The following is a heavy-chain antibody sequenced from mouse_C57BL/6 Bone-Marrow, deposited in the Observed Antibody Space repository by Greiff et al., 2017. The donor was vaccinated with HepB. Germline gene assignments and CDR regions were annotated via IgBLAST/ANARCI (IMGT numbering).Heavy chain of an antibody. V-gene: IGHV14-4*01. J-gene: IGHJ2*01. CDR3: TTSYEFDY. CDR1: GFNIKDDY. CDR2: IDPENGDT. Sequence: VHVKQSGAELVRPGASVKLSCTASGFNIKDDYMHWVKQRPEQGLEWIGWIDPENGDTEYASKFQGKATITADTSSNTAYLQLSSLTSEDTAVYYCTTSYEFDYWGQGTTLTVSS. D-gene: IGHD2-3*01.